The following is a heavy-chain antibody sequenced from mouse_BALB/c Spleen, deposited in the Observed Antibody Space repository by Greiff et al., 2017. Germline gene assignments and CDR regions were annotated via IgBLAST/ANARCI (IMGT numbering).Heavy chain of an antibody. V-gene: IGHV1S81*02. J-gene: IGHJ3*01. Sequence: VQLQQSGAELVKPGASVKLSCKASGYTFTSYYMYWVKQRPGQGLEWIGEINPSNGGTNFNEKFKSKATLTVDKSSSTAYMQLSSLTSEDSAVYYCTLYYGSSYVPPEFAYWGQGTLVTVSA. D-gene: IGHD1-1*01. CDR3: TLYYGSSYVPPEFAY. CDR1: GYTFTSYY. CDR2: INPSNGGT.